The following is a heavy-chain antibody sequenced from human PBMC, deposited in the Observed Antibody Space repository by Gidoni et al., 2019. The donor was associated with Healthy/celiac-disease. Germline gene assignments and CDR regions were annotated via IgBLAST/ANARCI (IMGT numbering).Heavy chain of an antibody. V-gene: IGHV1-8*01. D-gene: IGHD6-13*01. CDR1: GYTFTSYD. J-gene: IGHJ5*02. CDR3: AREQQLATGWFDP. CDR2: MNPNSGNT. Sequence: QVQLVQSGAEVKKPGASVKVSCKASGYTFTSYDINWVRQATGQGLEWMGRMNPNSGNTGYAQKFQGRVTMNRNTSISTAYMELSSMRSEDTAVYYCAREQQLATGWFDPWGQGTLVTVSS.